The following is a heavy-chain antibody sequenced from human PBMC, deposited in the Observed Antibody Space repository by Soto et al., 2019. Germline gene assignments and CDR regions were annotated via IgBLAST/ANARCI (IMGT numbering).Heavy chain of an antibody. CDR2: ISGSGGST. CDR1: GFTFSSYA. Sequence: GGSLRLSCAASGFTFSSYAMSWVRQAPGKGLEWVSAISGSGGSTYYADSVKGRFTISRDNSKNTLYLQMNSLRAEDTAVYYCAKVNSMVRGVIIDAFDIWGQGTMVTVSS. D-gene: IGHD3-10*01. V-gene: IGHV3-23*01. CDR3: AKVNSMVRGVIIDAFDI. J-gene: IGHJ3*02.